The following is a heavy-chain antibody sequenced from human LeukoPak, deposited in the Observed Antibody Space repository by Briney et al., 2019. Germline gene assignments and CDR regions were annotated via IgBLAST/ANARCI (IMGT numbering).Heavy chain of an antibody. CDR2: VSAGGST. J-gene: IGHJ3*02. Sequence: GGSVRLSCAASGFTFSNYGMSWVRQAPGMGLEWVSGVSAGGSTYYTGSVKGRFTISRDNSKSTLSLQMNSLRVEDTATYYCAKGLYSGSPDAFDIWGQGTMVTASS. CDR1: GFTFSNYG. CDR3: AKGLYSGSPDAFDI. V-gene: IGHV3-23*01. D-gene: IGHD1-26*01.